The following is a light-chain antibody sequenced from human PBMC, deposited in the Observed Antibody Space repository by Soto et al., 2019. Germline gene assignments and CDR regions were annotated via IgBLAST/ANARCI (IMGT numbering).Light chain of an antibody. J-gene: IGKJ1*01. V-gene: IGKV3-15*01. CDR1: QSVRST. CDR3: QQYNNWPRT. CDR2: VAS. Sequence: IVLTQSPGTLSLSPGEGATLACRASQSVRSTYLAWYQQKPGQAPRLLIYVASTRATGIPARFSGSGSGTEFTLTISSLQSEDFAVYYCQQYNNWPRTFGQGTKVDIK.